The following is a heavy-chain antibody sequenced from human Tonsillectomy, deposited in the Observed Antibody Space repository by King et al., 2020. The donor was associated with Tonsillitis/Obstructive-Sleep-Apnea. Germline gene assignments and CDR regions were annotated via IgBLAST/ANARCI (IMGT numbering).Heavy chain of an antibody. D-gene: IGHD3-3*01. Sequence: VQLVESGGGVVQPGRSLRLSCAASGFTFSSYAMHWVRQAPGKGLEWVTVISYDGSNKYYADSVKGRFTISGDNSKNTLYLQMNSLRAEDTAVYYCARDYDFWSGLTSDAFDIWGQGTMVTVSS. CDR1: GFTFSSYA. CDR3: ARDYDFWSGLTSDAFDI. CDR2: ISYDGSNK. J-gene: IGHJ3*02. V-gene: IGHV3-30*04.